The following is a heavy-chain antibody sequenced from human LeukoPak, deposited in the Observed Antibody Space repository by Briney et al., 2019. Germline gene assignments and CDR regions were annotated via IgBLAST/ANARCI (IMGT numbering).Heavy chain of an antibody. CDR1: GFTFSSYW. Sequence: GGSLRLSCAASGFTFSSYWMHWVRQAPGKGLVRVSRIKSDGSTRYADSVKGRFTVSRDKAKNTVSLQMNSLRAEDTGVYYCARAPSEIGGYYPEYFRHWGQGTLVIVSS. CDR2: IKSDGST. CDR3: ARAPSEIGGYYPEYFRH. D-gene: IGHD3-22*01. V-gene: IGHV3-74*01. J-gene: IGHJ1*01.